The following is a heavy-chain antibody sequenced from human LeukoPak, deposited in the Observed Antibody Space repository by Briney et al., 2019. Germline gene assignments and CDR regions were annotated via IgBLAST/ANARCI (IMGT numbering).Heavy chain of an antibody. V-gene: IGHV4-39*01. CDR2: IPHSSPP. D-gene: IGHD6-13*01. Sequence: SETLSLTCTVSGGSISSSIYYWGWIRQPPGKGLEWIGSIPHSSPPYYTPSLKSRFTISVDTSKNQFSLKLSSVTAADTAVYYCATYRLGAATFDYWGQGTLVTVSS. CDR1: GGSISSSIYY. CDR3: ATYRLGAATFDY. J-gene: IGHJ4*02.